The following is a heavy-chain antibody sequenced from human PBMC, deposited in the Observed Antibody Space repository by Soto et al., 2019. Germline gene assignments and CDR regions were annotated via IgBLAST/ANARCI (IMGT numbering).Heavy chain of an antibody. CDR1: GGSISSYY. V-gene: IGHV4-4*07. Sequence: RSLTCPVSGGSISSYYWSWYRQPAWKGLEWIGRISTTGSPSYNPSLESRVAVSVDTSKNQLSLRLSSVIAADTAVYYCAREREEMGQWLALFESWGQGTPVTVSS. CDR2: ISTTGSP. CDR3: AREREEMGQWLALFES. D-gene: IGHD6-19*01. J-gene: IGHJ5*01.